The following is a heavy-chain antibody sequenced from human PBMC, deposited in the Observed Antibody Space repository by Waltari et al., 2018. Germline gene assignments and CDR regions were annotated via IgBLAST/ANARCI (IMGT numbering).Heavy chain of an antibody. CDR2: INAEGNRI. D-gene: IGHD2-15*01. J-gene: IGHJ4*02. CDR1: GFALSSSW. V-gene: IGHV3-74*01. Sequence: EVQLVESGGGLVQAGGSLRLSCAASGFALSSSWMHWVRQAPGKGRGWVARINAEGNRITYADSVRGRFIISRDTAKNTLYLQMNSLRAEDTAVYYCTRDSGSHCRGSKCFAKPVNDYWGQGTLVTVSS. CDR3: TRDSGSHCRGSKCFAKPVNDY.